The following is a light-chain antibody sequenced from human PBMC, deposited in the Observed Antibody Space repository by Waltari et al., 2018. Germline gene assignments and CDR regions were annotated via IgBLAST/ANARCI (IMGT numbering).Light chain of an antibody. CDR3: QQYNNWPPMYT. Sequence: EIVMTQSPATLSVSTGERATLSCRASQSVSSNLAWYQQKPGQAPRLLIHGASTRATGIPARFSGSGSGTEFTLTISSMQSEDFAVYYCQQYNNWPPMYTFGQGTKLEIK. J-gene: IGKJ2*01. CDR1: QSVSSN. CDR2: GAS. V-gene: IGKV3-15*01.